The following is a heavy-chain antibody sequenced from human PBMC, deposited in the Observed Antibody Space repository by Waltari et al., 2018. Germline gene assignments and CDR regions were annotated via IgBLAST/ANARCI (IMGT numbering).Heavy chain of an antibody. V-gene: IGHV3-30*18. Sequence: QVQLVESGGGVVQPGRSLRLSCAASGFTFSAYGVNWVRQAPGKGLEWVGVILYDGSKKYLADSVKGRFTISRDNSKNTLYLQMNSLRPEDTALYYCAKMLDSSGWMGVDYWGQGTLVTVSS. D-gene: IGHD6-19*01. CDR3: AKMLDSSGWMGVDY. J-gene: IGHJ4*02. CDR2: ILYDGSKK. CDR1: GFTFSAYG.